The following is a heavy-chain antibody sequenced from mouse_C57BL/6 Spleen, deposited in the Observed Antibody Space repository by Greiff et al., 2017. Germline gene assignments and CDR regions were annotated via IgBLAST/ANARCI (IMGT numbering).Heavy chain of an antibody. CDR2: IYPGDGDT. D-gene: IGHD2-4*01. CDR3: ARSGDYDPVYFDY. V-gene: IGHV1-82*01. CDR1: GYAFSSSW. J-gene: IGHJ2*01. Sequence: VQLQQSGPELVKPGASVKISCKASGYAFSSSWMNWVKQRPGKGLEWIGRIYPGDGDTNYNGKFKGKATLTADKSSSTAYMQLSSLTSEDSAVYFCARSGDYDPVYFDYWGQGTTLTVSS.